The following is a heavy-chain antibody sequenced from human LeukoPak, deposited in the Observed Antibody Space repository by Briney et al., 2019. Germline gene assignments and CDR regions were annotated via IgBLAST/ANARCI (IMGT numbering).Heavy chain of an antibody. Sequence: GGSLRLSCAASGLTVSSYSMNWVRQAPGKGLEWVSYISSSSTIYYADSVKGRFTISRDNAKNSLYLQMNSLRAEDTAVYYCGLGGWLDYWGQGTLVTVSS. CDR2: ISSSSTI. CDR3: GLGGWLDY. V-gene: IGHV3-48*01. J-gene: IGHJ4*02. D-gene: IGHD6-19*01. CDR1: GLTVSSYS.